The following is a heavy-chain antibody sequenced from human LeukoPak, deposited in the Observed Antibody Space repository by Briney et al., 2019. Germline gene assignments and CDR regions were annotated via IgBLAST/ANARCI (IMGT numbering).Heavy chain of an antibody. CDR2: ISGYNGNT. V-gene: IGHV1-18*01. Sequence: GASVKASCKASGYTFTTYDINWVRQAAGQGLEGRGWISGYNGNTNYAQKLQGRVTMTTDTSTSTAYIELRSLKSDDTAVYYCARGAKVGATLGGFDPWGQGTLVTVSS. J-gene: IGHJ5*02. CDR3: ARGAKVGATLGGFDP. D-gene: IGHD1-26*01. CDR1: GYTFTTYD.